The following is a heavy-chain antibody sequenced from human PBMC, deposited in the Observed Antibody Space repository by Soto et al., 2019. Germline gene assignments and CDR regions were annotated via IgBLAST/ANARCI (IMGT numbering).Heavy chain of an antibody. CDR3: ATSANYYGSGSYSHYYYYGMDV. V-gene: IGHV1-24*01. CDR2: FDPEDGET. Sequence: ASVKVSCKVSGYTLTELSMHWVRQAPGKGLEWMGGFDPEDGETIYAQKFQGRVTMTEDTSTDTAYMELSSLRSEDTAVYYCATSANYYGSGSYSHYYYYGMDVWGQGTTVTVSS. J-gene: IGHJ6*02. D-gene: IGHD3-10*01. CDR1: GYTLTELS.